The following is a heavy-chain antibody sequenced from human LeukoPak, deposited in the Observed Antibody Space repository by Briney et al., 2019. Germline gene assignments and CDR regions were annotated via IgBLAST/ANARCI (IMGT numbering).Heavy chain of an antibody. CDR2: ISYSGST. V-gene: IGHV4-39*02. Sequence: PSETLSLTCTVSGGSISSSSYYWGWIRQPPGKGLEWIGSISYSGSTYYNPSLKSRVTISVDTSKNQFSLKLSSVTAADTAVYYCAREGSGAGQDYWGQGTLVTVSS. CDR1: GGSISSSSYY. CDR3: AREGSGAGQDY. J-gene: IGHJ4*02. D-gene: IGHD1-26*01.